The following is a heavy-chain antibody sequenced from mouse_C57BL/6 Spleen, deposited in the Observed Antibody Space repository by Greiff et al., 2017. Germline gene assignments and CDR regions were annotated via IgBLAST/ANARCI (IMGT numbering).Heavy chain of an antibody. CDR3: ASTAHAYYFDY. CDR1: GYAFSSYW. CDR2: IYPGDGDT. V-gene: IGHV1-80*01. D-gene: IGHD3-2*02. Sequence: QVQLKQSGAELVKPGASVKISCKASGYAFSSYWMNWVKQRPGKGLEWIGQIYPGDGDTNYNGKFKGKATLTADKSSSTAYMQLSSLTSEDSAVYFCASTAHAYYFDYWGQGTTLTVSS. J-gene: IGHJ2*01.